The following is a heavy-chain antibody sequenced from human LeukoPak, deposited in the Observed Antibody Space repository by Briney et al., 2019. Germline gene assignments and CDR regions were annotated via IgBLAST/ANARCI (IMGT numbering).Heavy chain of an antibody. CDR2: ISSSSSTI. CDR3: SKGSVVVPAANVSFDY. CDR1: GCTFRSYE. J-gene: IGHJ4*02. V-gene: IGHV3-48*03. Sequence: AGSLTLSCAASGCTFRSYEMNWVRQPPGKGLEWVSYISSSSSTIYYSASLKGRFTTSRDNAKQPLYLHTNSLRTEDAAEYDCSKGSVVVPAANVSFDYWGQGTLVTVSS. D-gene: IGHD2-2*01.